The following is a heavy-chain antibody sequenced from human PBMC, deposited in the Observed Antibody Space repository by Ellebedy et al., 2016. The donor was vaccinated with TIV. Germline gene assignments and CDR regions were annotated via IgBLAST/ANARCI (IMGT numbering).Heavy chain of an antibody. CDR3: VRDGAYGDYSPGYYGMDV. J-gene: IGHJ6*02. CDR2: INQDGSRI. V-gene: IGHV3-7*03. Sequence: GESLKISCAASGFTFNSYWMSWVRQAPGKGLEWVANINQDGSRIHYVDSVKGRFTISRDNAKNSVYLRMNTLRVEDTAVYHCVRDGAYGDYSPGYYGMDVWGQGTTVTVSS. CDR1: GFTFNSYW. D-gene: IGHD3-22*01.